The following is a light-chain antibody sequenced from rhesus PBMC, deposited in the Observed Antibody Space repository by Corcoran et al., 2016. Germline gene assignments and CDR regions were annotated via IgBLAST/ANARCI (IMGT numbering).Light chain of an antibody. CDR1: QNIYSN. Sequence: DIQMTQSPSALSASVGDRVTISCRASQNIYSNLAWYQQKPGKAPKLLIYTASSLQSGVPSRFTGSGSGTDFTLTISSLQSEDFAIYCCQQYSSGPPTFGGGTKVEVK. V-gene: IGKV1S8*01. J-gene: IGKJ4*01. CDR3: QQYSSGPPT. CDR2: TAS.